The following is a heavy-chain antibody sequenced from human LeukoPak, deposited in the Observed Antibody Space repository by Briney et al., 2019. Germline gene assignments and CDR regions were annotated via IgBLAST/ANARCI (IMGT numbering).Heavy chain of an antibody. CDR1: GGYISSSF. Sequence: PSETLSLTCTVSGGYISSSFWTWIRQASGKGLELIGFTYDGGRGNYKPTLRSRVVISLDTSSNRYSLRLTSVTAADTGVYYCARLWRPHDYDNWFDHWGQGILVTVSS. V-gene: IGHV4-59*13. CDR3: ARLWRPHDYDNWFDH. CDR2: TYDGGRG. D-gene: IGHD4-17*01. J-gene: IGHJ5*02.